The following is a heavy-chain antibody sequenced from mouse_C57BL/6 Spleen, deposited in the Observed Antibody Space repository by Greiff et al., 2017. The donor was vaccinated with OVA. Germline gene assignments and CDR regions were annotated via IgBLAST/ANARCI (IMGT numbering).Heavy chain of an antibody. J-gene: IGHJ1*03. D-gene: IGHD1-1*01. CDR2: IHPNSGST. Sequence: QVQLQQPGAELVKPGASVKLSCKASGYTFTSYWMHWVKQRPGQGLEWIGMIHPNSGSTKYNEKFKSKATLTVDKSSSTAYMQLSSLTSEDSAVXYGASGDGSSSYGYFDVWGTGTTVTVSS. CDR1: GYTFTSYW. V-gene: IGHV1-64*01. CDR3: ASGDGSSSYGYFDV.